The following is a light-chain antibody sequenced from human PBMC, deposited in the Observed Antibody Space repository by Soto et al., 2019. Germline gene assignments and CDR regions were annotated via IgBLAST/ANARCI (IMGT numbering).Light chain of an antibody. CDR3: QQYDSSHLT. V-gene: IGKV3-20*01. CDR1: QNVISSY. CDR2: ATS. J-gene: IGKJ4*01. Sequence: ENVLTQSPGTLSLSPGERATLSCRASQNVISSYLAWYQQKPGQAPSLLVYATSSRAAGIPDRFSGSGSGTDFTLTISRLEPEDFAVYYCQQYDSSHLTLGGGTKVEIK.